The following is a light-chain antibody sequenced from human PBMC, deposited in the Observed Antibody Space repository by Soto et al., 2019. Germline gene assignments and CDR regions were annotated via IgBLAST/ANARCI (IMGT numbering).Light chain of an antibody. J-gene: IGKJ3*01. V-gene: IGKV3-15*01. CDR3: QQYNNWPPGIT. Sequence: EIVMTQSPATLFVSPGGRATLSCRASQSVNSNLAWYQQRPGQAPRLLISGTSTRAPGIPARFSGSGSGTEFTLTINSLQSEDVAVYYCQQYNNWPPGITFGPGTKVDIK. CDR2: GTS. CDR1: QSVNSN.